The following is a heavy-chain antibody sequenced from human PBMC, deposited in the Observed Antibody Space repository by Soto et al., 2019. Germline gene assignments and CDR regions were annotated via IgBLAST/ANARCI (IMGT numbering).Heavy chain of an antibody. CDR3: AKDPSPYIVVVPVGILWFDP. V-gene: IGHV3-23*01. CDR1: GFTFSSYA. J-gene: IGHJ5*02. D-gene: IGHD2-2*01. CDR2: ISGSGGST. Sequence: GGSLRLSCAASGFTFSSYAMSWVRQAPGKGLEWVSAISGSGGSTYYADSVKGRFTISRDNSKNTLYLQMNSLRAEDTAVHYCAKDPSPYIVVVPVGILWFDPWGQGTLVTVSS.